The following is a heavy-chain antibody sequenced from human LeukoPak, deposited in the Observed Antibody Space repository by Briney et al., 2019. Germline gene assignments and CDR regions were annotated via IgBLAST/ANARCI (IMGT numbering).Heavy chain of an antibody. J-gene: IGHJ4*02. CDR2: IYYSGST. D-gene: IGHD3-10*01. CDR3: ARRGRRMVRGNYYFDY. CDR1: GGSISSYY. Sequence: KTSETLSLTCTVSGGSISSYYWSWIRQPPGKGLEWIGYIYYSGSTYYNPSLKSRVTISVDTSKNQFSLKLTSVTAADTAVYYCARRGRRMVRGNYYFDYWGQGTLVTVSS. V-gene: IGHV4-59*08.